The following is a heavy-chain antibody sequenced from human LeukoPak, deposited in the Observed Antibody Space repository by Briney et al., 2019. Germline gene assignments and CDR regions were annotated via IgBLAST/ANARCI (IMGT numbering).Heavy chain of an antibody. D-gene: IGHD6-13*01. Sequence: GGSLRLSCAASGFTFSSYSMNWVRQAPGKGLEWVSYISSSSTIYYADSVKGRFTISRDNAKNSLYLQMNSLRAEDTAVYYCASQRIAAAGMRIARWHNWFDPWGQGTLVTVSS. CDR3: ASQRIAAAGMRIARWHNWFDP. CDR2: ISSSSTI. CDR1: GFTFSSYS. J-gene: IGHJ5*02. V-gene: IGHV3-48*01.